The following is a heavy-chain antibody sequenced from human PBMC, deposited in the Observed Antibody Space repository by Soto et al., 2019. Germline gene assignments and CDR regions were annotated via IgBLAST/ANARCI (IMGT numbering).Heavy chain of an antibody. CDR1: GFTVDDYA. CDR2: ISWNSGSI. Sequence: PGGSLRLSCAASGFTVDDYAMHWVRQAPGKGLEWVSGISWNSGSIGYADSVKGRFTISRDNSKNTLYLQMNSLRAEDTAVYYLASEVGSGPTDYYYGMDVWGQGSTVTVSS. V-gene: IGHV3-9*01. J-gene: IGHJ6*02. CDR3: ASEVGSGPTDYYYGMDV. D-gene: IGHD3-10*01.